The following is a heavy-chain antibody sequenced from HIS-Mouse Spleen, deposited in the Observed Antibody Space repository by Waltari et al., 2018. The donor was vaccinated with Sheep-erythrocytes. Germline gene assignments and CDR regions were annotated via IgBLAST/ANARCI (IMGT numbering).Heavy chain of an antibody. D-gene: IGHD1-7*01. CDR3: ARAVAGTPDAFDI. CDR1: GFTFSSYW. V-gene: IGHV3-7*01. CDR2: IKQDGSEK. Sequence: EVQLVESVGGLVQPGGSLRLSCAAYGFTFSSYWMSWVRQAPGKGLEWVANIKQDGSEKYYVDSVKGRFTISRDNAKNSLYLQMNSLRAEDTAVYYCARAVAGTPDAFDIWGQGTMVTVSS. J-gene: IGHJ3*02.